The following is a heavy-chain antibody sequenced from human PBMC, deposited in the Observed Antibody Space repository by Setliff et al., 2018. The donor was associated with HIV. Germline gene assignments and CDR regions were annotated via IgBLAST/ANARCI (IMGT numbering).Heavy chain of an antibody. J-gene: IGHJ4*02. Sequence: LSLTCTVSGGFFSTYYWSWIRQPAGEGLEYIGRVHSTGTTIYNPSLKSRVTMSADTSKNQFYLNLRFVTAADTAMYYCARSTQIQLWPHDFDNWGQGALVTVSS. V-gene: IGHV4-4*07. CDR2: VHSTGTT. D-gene: IGHD2-21*01. CDR3: ARSTQIQLWPHDFDN. CDR1: GGFFSTYY.